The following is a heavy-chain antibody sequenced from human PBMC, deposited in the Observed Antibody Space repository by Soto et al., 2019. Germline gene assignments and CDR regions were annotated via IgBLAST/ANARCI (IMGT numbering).Heavy chain of an antibody. J-gene: IGHJ5*02. CDR2: ISPYNGKT. V-gene: IGHV1-18*04. CDR3: ARDYSSGWSTNFWGKGENWFDP. CDR1: GYTFTGYY. Sequence: ASVKVSCKASGYTFTGYYMHWVRQAPGQGLEWMGRISPYNGKTNYAQKVQGRVTMTTDTSTSTAYMELRSLRSDDTAVYYCARDYSSGWSTNFWGKGENWFDPWGQGTLVTVSS. D-gene: IGHD6-19*01.